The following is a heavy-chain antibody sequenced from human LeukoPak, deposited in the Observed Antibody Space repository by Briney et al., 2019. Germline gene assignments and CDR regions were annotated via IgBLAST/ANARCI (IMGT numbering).Heavy chain of an antibody. D-gene: IGHD6-19*01. J-gene: IGHJ4*02. V-gene: IGHV3-21*01. CDR2: IGSSSSYI. CDR3: ARDNGPSGNDY. Sequence: GGSLRLSCAASGFTFSSYSMNWVCQAPGKGLEWVSSIGSSSSYIYYADSVKGRFTISRDNAKNSLYLQMNSLRAEDTAVYYCARDNGPSGNDYWGQGTLVTVSS. CDR1: GFTFSSYS.